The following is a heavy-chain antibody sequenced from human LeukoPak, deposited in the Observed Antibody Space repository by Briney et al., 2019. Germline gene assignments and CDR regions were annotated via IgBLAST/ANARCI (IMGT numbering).Heavy chain of an antibody. CDR3: ARGRPELDY. J-gene: IGHJ4*02. V-gene: IGHV4-34*01. Sequence: SETLSLTCAVYGGSFSGYYWSWIRQPPGKGLEWIGEINHSGSTNYNPSLKSRVTISVDTSKNQFSLELSSVTAADTAVYYCARGRPELDYWGQGTLVTVSS. CDR2: INHSGST. CDR1: GGSFSGYY.